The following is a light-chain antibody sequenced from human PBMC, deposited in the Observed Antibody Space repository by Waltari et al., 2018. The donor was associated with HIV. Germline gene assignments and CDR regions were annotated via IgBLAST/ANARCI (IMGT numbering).Light chain of an antibody. J-gene: IGKJ5*01. CDR3: QQYNSDPS. Sequence: DIQITQSPSSLAAFVVDRVSITCRASQPINTWLAWYKQKPGSPPKLLVYKASTLQDGVPPRFSGSGWGTDFTLAIDTVQPDDFATYYCQQYNSDPSFGQGTRL. CDR2: KAS. V-gene: IGKV1-5*03. CDR1: QPINTW.